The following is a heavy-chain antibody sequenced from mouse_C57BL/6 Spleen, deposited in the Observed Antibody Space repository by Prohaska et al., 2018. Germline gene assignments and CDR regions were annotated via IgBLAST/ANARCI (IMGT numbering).Heavy chain of an antibody. CDR1: GYSFTDYN. D-gene: IGHD1-1*01. V-gene: IGHV1-39*01. Sequence: EFQLQQSGPELVKPGASVKISCKASGYSFTDYNMTWVKQSNGKSLEWIGVINPNYGITSYNHKFKGKATLTVDQSSSTAYMQLNSLTSEDSAVYYWARSVTTVVANYAMYYWGQGTSVTVSS. CDR3: ARSVTTVVANYAMYY. CDR2: INPNYGIT. J-gene: IGHJ4*01.